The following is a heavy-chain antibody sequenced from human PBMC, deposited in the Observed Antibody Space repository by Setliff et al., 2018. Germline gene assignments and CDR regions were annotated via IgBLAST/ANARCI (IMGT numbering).Heavy chain of an antibody. D-gene: IGHD1-26*01. J-gene: IGHJ2*01. CDR3: AREGGGSYLNWYFDL. V-gene: IGHV4-34*09. Sequence: SETLSLTCAVYGGSFSGYYWSWIRQPPGKGLEWIGEINHSGSTYYNPSLKSRVTISVDTSKNQFSLKLSSVTAADTAVYYCAREGGGSYLNWYFDLWGRGTLVTVSS. CDR2: INHSGST. CDR1: GGSFSGYY.